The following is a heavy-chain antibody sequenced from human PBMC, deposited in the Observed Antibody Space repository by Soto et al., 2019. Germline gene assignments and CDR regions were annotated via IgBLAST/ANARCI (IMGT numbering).Heavy chain of an antibody. Sequence: QITLKESGPTLVKPTQPLTLTCTFSGFSLSTSGAGVGWIRQPPGKALEWLALIYWDYDKRYSPSLKSRLTIPKDTSKNQVVLTMTNMDPVDTATYYCAHSPNLENYNWFDPWGQGTLVTVSS. J-gene: IGHJ5*02. CDR3: AHSPNLENYNWFDP. V-gene: IGHV2-5*02. D-gene: IGHD1-1*01. CDR2: IYWDYDK. CDR1: GFSLSTSGAG.